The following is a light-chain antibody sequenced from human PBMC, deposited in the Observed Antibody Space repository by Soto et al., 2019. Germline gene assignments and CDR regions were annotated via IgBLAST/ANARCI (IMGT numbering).Light chain of an antibody. V-gene: IGLV2-14*01. CDR1: SGDVGGYNY. J-gene: IGLJ3*02. CDR2: EVN. CDR3: SSYTSNSAVV. Sequence: QSALTQPASVSGSPGQSITISCTGTSGDVGGYNYVSWYQQHPGKAPKLMIFEVNNRPSGVSNRFSGSKSGNTASLTISGLQAEDEADYYCSSYTSNSAVVFGGGTQLTVL.